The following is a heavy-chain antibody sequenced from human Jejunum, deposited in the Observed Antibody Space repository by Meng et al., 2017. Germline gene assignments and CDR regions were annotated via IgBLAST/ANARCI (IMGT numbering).Heavy chain of an antibody. CDR2: IKSKRDGETT. CDR3: THGHLAGTFFDY. Sequence: VELVEAGGGLVKPGGSLRLSCAVSGFTFSGAWMSWVRQAPGKGLEWVSRIKSKRDGETTDYAAPVKGRFTISRDESENTVYLQMNSLKAEDTAVYYCTHGHLAGTFFDYWSQGILVTVSS. CDR1: GFTFSGAW. J-gene: IGHJ4*02. D-gene: IGHD1-1*01. V-gene: IGHV3-15*01.